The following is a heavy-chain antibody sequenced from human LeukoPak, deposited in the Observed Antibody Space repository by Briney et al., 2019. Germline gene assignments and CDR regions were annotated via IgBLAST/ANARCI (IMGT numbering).Heavy chain of an antibody. Sequence: GGSVKVSCKASGYTFTSNYIHWVRQAPGQGPEWMGWISAYNGNINYAQKLQGRVTMTTDASTSTAYMELRSLRSDDTAVYYCARDFQGLGPDYWGQGTLVTVSS. D-gene: IGHD3/OR15-3a*01. V-gene: IGHV1-18*04. CDR3: ARDFQGLGPDY. CDR2: ISAYNGNI. CDR1: GYTFTSNY. J-gene: IGHJ4*02.